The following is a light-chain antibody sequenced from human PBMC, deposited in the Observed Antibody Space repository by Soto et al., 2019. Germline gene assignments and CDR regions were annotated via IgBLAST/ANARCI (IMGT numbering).Light chain of an antibody. CDR3: GSSAGGFTLV. J-gene: IGLJ3*02. CDR1: SSDVV. V-gene: IGLV2-11*01. Sequence: QSALTQPRSVSGSPGQSVTISCIGTSSDVVSWYQQHPDKAPKLIIYYVTQRPSGVPDRFSASKSGNTASLTISGLHAEEEADYYDGSSAGGFTLVFGGGTKLTVL. CDR2: YVT.